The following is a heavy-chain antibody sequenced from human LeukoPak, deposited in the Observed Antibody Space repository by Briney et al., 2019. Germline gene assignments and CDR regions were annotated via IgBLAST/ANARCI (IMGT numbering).Heavy chain of an antibody. CDR1: GFTFSTYA. CDR3: ARDPWFGELDY. CDR2: ISSSSSYI. V-gene: IGHV3-21*01. J-gene: IGHJ4*02. D-gene: IGHD3-10*01. Sequence: GGSLRLSCAASGFTFSTYAMSWVRQAPGKGLEWVSSISSSSSYIYYADSVKGRFTISRDNAKNSLYLQMNSLRAEDTAVYYCARDPWFGELDYWGQGTLVTVSS.